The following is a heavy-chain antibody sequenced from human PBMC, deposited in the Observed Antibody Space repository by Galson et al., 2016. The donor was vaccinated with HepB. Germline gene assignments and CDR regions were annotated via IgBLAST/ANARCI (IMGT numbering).Heavy chain of an antibody. Sequence: LTLSCAASGFTFSSSEMNWPRQAPGKGLEWVSYITGSSDFIKYADSVKGRFTVSRDNAKNSVYLHMNSLRDEDTAVYFCARNMLRAAYFDYWSQGTLVTVSS. J-gene: IGHJ4*02. CDR1: GFTFSSSE. V-gene: IGHV3-48*02. D-gene: IGHD2-15*01. CDR2: ITGSSDFI. CDR3: ARNMLRAAYFDY.